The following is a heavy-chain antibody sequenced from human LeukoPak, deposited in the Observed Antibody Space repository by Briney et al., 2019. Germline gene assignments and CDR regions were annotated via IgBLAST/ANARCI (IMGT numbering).Heavy chain of an antibody. J-gene: IGHJ4*02. V-gene: IGHV3-30*02. D-gene: IGHD6-13*01. Sequence: GGSLRLSCAASGINFRSSGMHWVRQAPGKGLEWVTFIQNDGSDKYYAASVKGRYTISRDNSKNTVYLHIASLRADDTALYYCAREGGRAVPGRFDQWGQGTLVTVSS. CDR2: IQNDGSDK. CDR3: AREGGRAVPGRFDQ. CDR1: GINFRSSG.